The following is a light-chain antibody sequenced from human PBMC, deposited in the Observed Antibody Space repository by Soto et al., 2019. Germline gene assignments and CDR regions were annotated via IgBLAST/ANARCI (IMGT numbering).Light chain of an antibody. CDR1: QSVSSY. CDR2: DAS. Sequence: EIVLTQSPATLSLSPGERATLSCRASQSVSSYLAWYQHKPGQAPRLLIYDASKRATGIPARFSGSGSGTDFNLTISSLEPEDFAVYYCQQRSNRPPTWTFGEGTRVEIK. CDR3: QQRSNRPPTWT. V-gene: IGKV3-11*01. J-gene: IGKJ1*01.